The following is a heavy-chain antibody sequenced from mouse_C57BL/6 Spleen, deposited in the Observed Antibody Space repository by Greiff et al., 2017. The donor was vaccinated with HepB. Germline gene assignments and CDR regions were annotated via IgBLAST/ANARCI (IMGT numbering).Heavy chain of an antibody. Sequence: VKLVESGPELVKPGASVKISCKASGYAFSSSWMNWVKQRPGKGLEWIGRIYPGDGDTNYNGKFKGKATLTADKSSSTAYMQLSSLTSEDSAVYFCATDYGSSSLAMDYWGQGTSVTVSS. J-gene: IGHJ4*01. CDR3: ATDYGSSSLAMDY. CDR2: IYPGDGDT. CDR1: GYAFSSSW. D-gene: IGHD1-1*01. V-gene: IGHV1-82*01.